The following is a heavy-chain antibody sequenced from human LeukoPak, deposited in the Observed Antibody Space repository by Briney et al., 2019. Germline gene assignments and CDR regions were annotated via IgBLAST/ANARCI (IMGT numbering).Heavy chain of an antibody. Sequence: EASVKVSCKASGYTFTSYGISWVRQAPGQGLEWMGWISAYNGNTNYAQKLQGRVTMTTDTSTSTAYMELRSLRSDDTAVYYCARSDSSGWYLGDAFDIWGQGTMVTVSS. CDR3: ARSDSSGWYLGDAFDI. V-gene: IGHV1-18*01. CDR2: ISAYNGNT. D-gene: IGHD6-19*01. J-gene: IGHJ3*02. CDR1: GYTFTSYG.